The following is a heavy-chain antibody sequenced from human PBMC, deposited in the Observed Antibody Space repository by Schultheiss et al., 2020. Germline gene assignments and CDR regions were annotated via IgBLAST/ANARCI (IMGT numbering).Heavy chain of an antibody. J-gene: IGHJ6*02. Sequence: GGSLRLSCAASGFTFSSYAMSWVRQAPGKGLEWVSAISGSGGSTYYADSVKGRFTISRDNSKNTLYLQMNSLRAEDTAVYYCARDAPHGSSWWYYYYGMDVWGQGTTVTVSS. CDR2: ISGSGGST. D-gene: IGHD6-13*01. CDR1: GFTFSSYA. CDR3: ARDAPHGSSWWYYYYGMDV. V-gene: IGHV3-23*01.